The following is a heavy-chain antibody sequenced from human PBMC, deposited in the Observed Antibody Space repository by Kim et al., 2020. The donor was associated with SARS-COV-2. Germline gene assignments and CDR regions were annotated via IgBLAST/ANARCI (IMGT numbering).Heavy chain of an antibody. CDR3: AEGHGLGV. J-gene: IGHJ6*02. CDR1: GDSVSRNNAA. CDR2: TYYRSKWYN. Sequence: SQTLSLTCAISGDSVSRNNAAWNWIRQSPSRGLEWLGRTYYRSKWYNDYAVSVKSRININADTSKNQFSLQLNAVTPDDTAVYYCAEGHGLGVWGQGTTVTVSS. V-gene: IGHV6-1*01.